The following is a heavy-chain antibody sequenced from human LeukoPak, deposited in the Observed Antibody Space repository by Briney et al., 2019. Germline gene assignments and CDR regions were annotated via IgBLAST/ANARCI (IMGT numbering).Heavy chain of an antibody. CDR3: ARDYYDSSGCNWFDP. D-gene: IGHD3-22*01. CDR2: INHSGST. V-gene: IGHV4-34*01. J-gene: IGHJ5*02. Sequence: QASETLSLTCAVYGGSFSGYYWSWLRQPPGKGLEWIGEINHSGSTNYNPPLKSRVTISVDTSKNQFSLKLSSVTAADTAVYYCARDYYDSSGCNWFDPWGQGTLVTVSS. CDR1: GGSFSGYY.